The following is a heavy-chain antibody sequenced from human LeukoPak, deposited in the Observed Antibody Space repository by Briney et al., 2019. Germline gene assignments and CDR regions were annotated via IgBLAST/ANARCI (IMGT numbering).Heavy chain of an antibody. J-gene: IGHJ5*02. V-gene: IGHV3-33*01. D-gene: IGHD3-22*01. CDR2: IWYDGSNK. CDR1: GFTFSSYG. CDR3: ARDTFIGHGHYDSSGYYYGWFDP. Sequence: GRSLRLSCAASGFTFSSYGMHWVRQAPGKGLEWVAVIWYDGSNKYYADSVKGRFTISRDNSKNTLYLQMNSLRAEDTAVYYCARDTFIGHGHYDSSGYYYGWFDPWGQGTLVTVSS.